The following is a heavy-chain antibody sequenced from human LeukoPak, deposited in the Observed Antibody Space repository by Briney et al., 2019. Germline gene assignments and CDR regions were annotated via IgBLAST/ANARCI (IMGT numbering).Heavy chain of an antibody. V-gene: IGHV3-7*01. CDR1: GFSFSNYW. D-gene: IGHD6-13*01. CDR3: ARGGAAAARKRGIDY. J-gene: IGHJ4*02. Sequence: GESLRLSCAASGFSFSNYWMSWVRQAPGKGLEWVASISENGRAKPYVASVRGRFTISRDNTKNSLYLQMNSLRVEDTAVYYCARGGAAAARKRGIDYWGQGTLVTVSS. CDR2: ISENGRAK.